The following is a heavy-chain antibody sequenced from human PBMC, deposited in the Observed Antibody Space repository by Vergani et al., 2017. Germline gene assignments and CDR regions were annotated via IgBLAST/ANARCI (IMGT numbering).Heavy chain of an antibody. CDR2: TRNKARGYST. Sequence: DVQLVESGGGLVKPGGSLRLSCAASGFTFSSFSMNWVRQAPGKGLEWVARTRNKARGYSTDYAASVRGRFIVSRDASGKSVSLQMTRLRIDDTAVYFCARTLKFLDMDVWGKGTTVTVSS. CDR1: GFTFSSFS. J-gene: IGHJ6*04. V-gene: IGHV3-72*01. D-gene: IGHD3-3*01. CDR3: ARTLKFLDMDV.